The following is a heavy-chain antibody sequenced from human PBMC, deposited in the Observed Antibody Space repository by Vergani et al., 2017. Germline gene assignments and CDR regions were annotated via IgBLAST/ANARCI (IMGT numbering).Heavy chain of an antibody. V-gene: IGHV1-58*01. Sequence: QTQLVQSGPEVKKPGTSVKVSCKASGFTFTSSAVQWVRQARGQRLEWIGWIVVGSGNTNYAQKFQERVTITRDMSTSTAYMELSSLRSEDTAVYYCAAIAWMTTVTYDAFDIWGQGTMVTVSS. CDR3: AAIAWMTTVTYDAFDI. J-gene: IGHJ3*02. D-gene: IGHD4-17*01. CDR1: GFTFTSSA. CDR2: IVVGSGNT.